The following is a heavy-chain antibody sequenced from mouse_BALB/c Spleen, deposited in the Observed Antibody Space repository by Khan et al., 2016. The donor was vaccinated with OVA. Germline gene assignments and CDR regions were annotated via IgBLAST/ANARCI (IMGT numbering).Heavy chain of an antibody. CDR2: IWGGGTT. D-gene: IGHD1-1*02. Sequence: QVQLKESGPGLVAPSQNLSITCTVSGFSLTDYGVSWIRQPPGMGLEWLGVIWGGGTTYYNSALKSRLSISKDNSKSQVFLKMNSLQTDDTAMYYVAKGLWSHYFALDYWGQGASVTVSS. V-gene: IGHV2-6-5*01. CDR3: AKGLWSHYFALDY. J-gene: IGHJ4*01. CDR1: GFSLTDYG.